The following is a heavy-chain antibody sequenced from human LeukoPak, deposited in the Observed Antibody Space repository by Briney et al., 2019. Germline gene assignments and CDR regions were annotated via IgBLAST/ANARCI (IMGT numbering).Heavy chain of an antibody. V-gene: IGHV1-18*01. CDR2: ISPYKDNA. Sequence: ASVRVSCKASDYTFSTYVISWVRQAPGQGPEWMGWISPYKDNAIYAQKFQGRLTMTTDTSTGTAYMELRSLTTDDTAVYYCATAQDYGDYVLGYFDYWGQGTLVTVSS. CDR1: DYTFSTYV. CDR3: ATAQDYGDYVLGYFDY. D-gene: IGHD3-16*01. J-gene: IGHJ4*02.